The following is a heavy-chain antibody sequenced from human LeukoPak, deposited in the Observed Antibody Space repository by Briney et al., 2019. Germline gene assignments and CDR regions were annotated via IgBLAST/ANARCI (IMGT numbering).Heavy chain of an antibody. Sequence: GGSLRLSCAASGFTFSSYWMSWVRQAPGKGLEWVANIKQDGSEKYYVDSVKGRFTISRDNAKNSLYLQMNSLRAEDTAVYYCARDVYRIAAAVDYYYYGMDVWGQGTTVTVSS. CDR1: GFTFSSYW. CDR2: IKQDGSEK. D-gene: IGHD6-13*01. CDR3: ARDVYRIAAAVDYYYYGMDV. J-gene: IGHJ6*02. V-gene: IGHV3-7*01.